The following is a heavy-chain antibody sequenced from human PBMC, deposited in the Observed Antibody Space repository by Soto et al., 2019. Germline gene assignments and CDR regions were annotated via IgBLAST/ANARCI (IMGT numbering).Heavy chain of an antibody. CDR2: INHSGST. J-gene: IGHJ4*02. V-gene: IGHV4-34*01. Sequence: QVRLQQWGAGLLKPSETLSLTCAVYGGSFSGYYWSWIRQPPGKGLEWIGEINHSGSTNYNPSLKSRVTLSVDTSKNQFSLKLSSVTAADTAVYYCARALGGYFDWLPLRGGQGTLVTVSS. CDR3: ARALGGYFDWLPLR. D-gene: IGHD3-9*01. CDR1: GGSFSGYY.